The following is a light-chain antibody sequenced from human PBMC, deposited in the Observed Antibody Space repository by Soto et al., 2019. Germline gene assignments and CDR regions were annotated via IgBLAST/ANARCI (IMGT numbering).Light chain of an antibody. CDR2: AAS. V-gene: IGKV1-8*01. CDR3: QQYYSFPS. CDR1: QGISKN. Sequence: AIRMTQSPSSLSASTGDRVTITCRTSQGISKNLAWYQQTPGKAPKLLIYAASTLQSGIPSRFSGSGSGTDFVLTISSLQSEDFATYYGQQYYSFPSFGPGTKVDV. J-gene: IGKJ3*01.